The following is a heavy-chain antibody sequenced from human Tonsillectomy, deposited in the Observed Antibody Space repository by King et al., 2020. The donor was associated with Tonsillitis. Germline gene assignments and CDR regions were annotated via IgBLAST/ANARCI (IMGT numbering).Heavy chain of an antibody. J-gene: IGHJ3*02. CDR1: GGTFSSYP. CDR3: ARDLRQGTEFYGGRGPPSVALDI. CDR2: IIPIFGLA. V-gene: IGHV1-69*01. Sequence: QLVQSGAEVKKPGSSVRVSCKTSGGTFSSYPINWVRQAPGQGLEWMGGIIPIFGLASYPQKFQGRVSITADESTSTAYMELSSLRSEDTAVYFCARDLRQGTEFYGGRGPPSVALDIWGQGTRVTVSS. D-gene: IGHD2-15*01.